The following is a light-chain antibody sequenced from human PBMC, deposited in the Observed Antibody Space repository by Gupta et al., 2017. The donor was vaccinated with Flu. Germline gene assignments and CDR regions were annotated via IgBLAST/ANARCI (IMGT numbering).Light chain of an antibody. J-gene: IGLJ2*01. V-gene: IGLV1-51*02. CDR2: ENN. CDR3: GTWETSLSAGGV. Sequence: QSVLTQPPSVSAAPGQTVTISCSGCSSNIGHHYVSWYQQLPATAPNLLVFENNKRHAAMPERGSGSTSGTATTLGITGLQPGDEAADYCGTWETSLSAGGVFGGGTKLTVL. CDR1: SSNIGHHY.